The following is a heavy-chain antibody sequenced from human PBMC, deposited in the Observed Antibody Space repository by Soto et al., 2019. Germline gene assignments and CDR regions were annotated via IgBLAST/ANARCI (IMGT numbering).Heavy chain of an antibody. Sequence: PGESLKISCKGSGYSFTSYWIGWVRQMPGKGLEWMGIIYPGDSDTRYSPSFQGQVTISADKSISTAYLQWSSLKASDTAMYYCYGGGRIAVTGYNGMDVWGQGTTVTVSS. CDR1: GYSFTSYW. CDR3: YGGGRIAVTGYNGMDV. J-gene: IGHJ6*02. V-gene: IGHV5-51*01. CDR2: IYPGDSDT. D-gene: IGHD6-13*01.